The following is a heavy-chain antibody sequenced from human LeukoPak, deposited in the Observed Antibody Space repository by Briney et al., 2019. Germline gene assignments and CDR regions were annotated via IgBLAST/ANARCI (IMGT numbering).Heavy chain of an antibody. CDR2: MNPNSGNT. CDR3: ARGCCGSGSYSIPFDY. D-gene: IGHD3-10*01. CDR1: GYTFTSYD. J-gene: IGHJ4*02. Sequence: GASVKVSCKASGYTFTSYDINWVRQATGQGLEWMGWMNPNSGNTGYAQKFQGRVTMTRNTSISTAYMELSSLRSEDTAVYYCARGCCGSGSYSIPFDYWGQGTLVTVSS. V-gene: IGHV1-8*01.